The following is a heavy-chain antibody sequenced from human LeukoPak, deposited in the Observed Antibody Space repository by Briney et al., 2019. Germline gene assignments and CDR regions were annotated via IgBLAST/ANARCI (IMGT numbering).Heavy chain of an antibody. V-gene: IGHV3-30*04. CDR2: ISYDGSNK. CDR1: GFTFSSYA. CDR3: ARGDYDILTGYPIPLDY. D-gene: IGHD3-9*01. Sequence: GRSLRLSCAASGFTFSSYAMHWVRQAPGQGLEWVAVISYDGSNKYYADSVKGRFTISRDNSKNTLYLQMNSLRAEDTAVYYCARGDYDILTGYPIPLDYWGQGTLVTVSS. J-gene: IGHJ4*02.